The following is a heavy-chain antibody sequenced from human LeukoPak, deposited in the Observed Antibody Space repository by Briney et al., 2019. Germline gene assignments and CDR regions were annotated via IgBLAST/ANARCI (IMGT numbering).Heavy chain of an antibody. CDR2: IIPIFGTA. CDR3: ARANYGGNGAYYYYGMDV. J-gene: IGHJ6*02. D-gene: IGHD4-23*01. Sequence: ASVKVSCKASGGTFSSYAISWVRQAPGQGLEWMEGIIPIFGTANYAQKFQGRVTITADESTSTAYMELSSLRSEDTAVYYCARANYGGNGAYYYYGMDVWGQGTTVTVSS. V-gene: IGHV1-69*13. CDR1: GGTFSSYA.